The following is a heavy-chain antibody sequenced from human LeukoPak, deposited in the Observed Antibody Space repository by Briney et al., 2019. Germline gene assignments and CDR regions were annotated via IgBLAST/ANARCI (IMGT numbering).Heavy chain of an antibody. CDR2: ISDSYVT. Sequence: GGSLRLSCVTSGFTFRTHEMDWVRQAPGKGLEWIAYISDSYVTHYAESVKGRFTVSRDNAKSSVYLQMNSLRAEDTAMYFCAREEELGRFNALDVWGQGTMITVSS. D-gene: IGHD1-26*01. J-gene: IGHJ3*01. CDR1: GFTFRTHE. V-gene: IGHV3-48*03. CDR3: AREEELGRFNALDV.